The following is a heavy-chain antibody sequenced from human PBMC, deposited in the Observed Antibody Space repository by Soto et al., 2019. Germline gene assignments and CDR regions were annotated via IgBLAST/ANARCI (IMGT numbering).Heavy chain of an antibody. CDR2: VYYRGRS. Sequence: AGTLSLTCTVSGGCVSNSTYYWGWIRQSPGKGLEWIGSVYYRGRSYSKSSVKSRVTISGATSKTQYSLNLNSVTASDTAVYFCVRQLTSVLTQAYFDYWGTGALVTVS. D-gene: IGHD2-8*01. CDR3: VRQLTSVLTQAYFDY. CDR1: GGCVSNSTYY. J-gene: IGHJ4*02. V-gene: IGHV4-39*01.